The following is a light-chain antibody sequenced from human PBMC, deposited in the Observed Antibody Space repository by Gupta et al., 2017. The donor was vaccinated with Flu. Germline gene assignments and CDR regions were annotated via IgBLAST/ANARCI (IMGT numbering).Light chain of an antibody. Sequence: QSALTQPPSVSGSPGQSVTISCTGTSSDVGYYNRVSWYQQLPGTVPKLMIYEVSNRPSGVPDRFSGSQSGNTASLTISGLQGDDEADYYCSSYTSTYTFVFGTGTKVTVL. CDR2: EVS. CDR1: SSDVGYYNR. CDR3: SSYTSTYTFV. J-gene: IGLJ1*01. V-gene: IGLV2-18*02.